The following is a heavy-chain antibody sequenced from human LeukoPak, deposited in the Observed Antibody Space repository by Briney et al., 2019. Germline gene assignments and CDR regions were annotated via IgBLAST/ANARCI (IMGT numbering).Heavy chain of an antibody. CDR3: AKRGSGWYEFDY. V-gene: IGHV3-23*01. J-gene: IGHJ4*02. CDR1: GFTFSNYA. Sequence: PGGSLRLSCAASGFTFSNYAMSWVRQAPGKGLEWVSGIIGSGDMTFYTDSVKGRFTISRDNSKNTLYLQMNSLRAEDTALYYCAKRGSGWYEFDYWGQGTLVTVSS. D-gene: IGHD6-19*01. CDR2: IIGSGDMT.